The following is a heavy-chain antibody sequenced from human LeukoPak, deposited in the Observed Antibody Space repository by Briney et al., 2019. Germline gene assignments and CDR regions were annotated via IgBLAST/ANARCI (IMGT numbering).Heavy chain of an antibody. V-gene: IGHV3-30-3*01. CDR3: ARESSRGGAFDY. D-gene: IGHD3-10*01. CDR2: ISYDGSDK. CDR1: GFTFSSYA. Sequence: GGSLRLSCAASGFTFSSYAMHWVRQAPGKGPDWVAVISYDGSDKYYADSVKGRFTVSRDNSKNTLYLQMNSLRAEDTAVYYCARESSRGGAFDYWGQGTLVTVSA. J-gene: IGHJ4*02.